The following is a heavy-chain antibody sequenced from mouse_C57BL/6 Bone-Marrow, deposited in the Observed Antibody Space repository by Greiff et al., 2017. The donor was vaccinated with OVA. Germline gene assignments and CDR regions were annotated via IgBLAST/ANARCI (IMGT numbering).Heavy chain of an antibody. CDR3: ARAGVLPPVYYGNYVGAY. V-gene: IGHV1-78*01. D-gene: IGHD2-1*01. CDR1: GYTFTDHT. J-gene: IGHJ3*01. CDR2: IYPRDGST. Sequence: QVQLQQSDAELVKPGASVKISCKVSGYTFTDHTIHWMKQRPEQGLEWIGYIYPRDGSTKYNEKFKGKATLTADKSSSTAYMQLNSLTSEDSAVYFCARAGVLPPVYYGNYVGAYWGQGTLVTVSA.